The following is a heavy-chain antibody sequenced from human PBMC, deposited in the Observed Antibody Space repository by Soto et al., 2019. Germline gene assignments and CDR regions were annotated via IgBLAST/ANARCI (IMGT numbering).Heavy chain of an antibody. CDR3: AREGVYSGYEQKPYYYYGMDV. V-gene: IGHV1-18*01. D-gene: IGHD5-12*01. J-gene: IGHJ6*02. CDR1: GYTFTSYG. Sequence: ASVKVSCKASGYTFTSYGISWVRQAPGQGLEWMGWISAYNGNTNYAQKLQGRVTMTTDTSTSTAYMELRSLRSDDTAVYYCAREGVYSGYEQKPYYYYGMDVWGQGTTVTVS. CDR2: ISAYNGNT.